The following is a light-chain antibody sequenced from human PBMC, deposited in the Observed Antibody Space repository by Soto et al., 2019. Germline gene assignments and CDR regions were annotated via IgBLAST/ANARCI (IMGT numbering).Light chain of an antibody. V-gene: IGKV3-15*01. J-gene: IGKJ1*01. CDR3: QKYDKWPWT. Sequence: EIVLTQSPATLSVSPGERATLSCRASQSVRSKVAWYQQKPGQAPRLLIYGASTRATDVPARFSGSGSGTEFTLTISSLQSEDFAVYYCQKYDKWPWTFGQGTKVDIK. CDR1: QSVRSK. CDR2: GAS.